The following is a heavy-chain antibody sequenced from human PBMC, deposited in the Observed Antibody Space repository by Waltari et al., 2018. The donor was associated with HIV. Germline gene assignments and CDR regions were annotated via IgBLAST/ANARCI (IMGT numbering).Heavy chain of an antibody. D-gene: IGHD3-22*01. Sequence: VRLVESGGALVRPGGALRLSCTASGFTVGNNSMTWVRQASGKGLGGVSTMDSDSTTVSADSVKGRFNTSIDTSKNIRHRLMDSLRVDDTAVYYCAREVFYYDNSGHPGWFDPWGQGTLVAVSS. CDR3: AREVFYYDNSGHPGWFDP. J-gene: IGHJ5*02. V-gene: IGHV3-66*01. CDR1: GFTVGNNS. CDR2: MDSDSTT.